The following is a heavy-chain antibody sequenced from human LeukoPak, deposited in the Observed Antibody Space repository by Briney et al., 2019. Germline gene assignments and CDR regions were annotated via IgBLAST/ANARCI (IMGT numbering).Heavy chain of an antibody. D-gene: IGHD1-20*01. V-gene: IGHV3-48*03. Sequence: PGGSLRLSCAASGFTFSTYEMNWVRQAPGKWLEWVSYISSSGSRIYYADSVKGRFTISRDNAKNSLYLQMNSLRAEDTAVYYCARDRINWNDGLDPWGQGTLVTVSS. CDR3: ARDRINWNDGLDP. J-gene: IGHJ5*02. CDR1: GFTFSTYE. CDR2: ISSSGSRI.